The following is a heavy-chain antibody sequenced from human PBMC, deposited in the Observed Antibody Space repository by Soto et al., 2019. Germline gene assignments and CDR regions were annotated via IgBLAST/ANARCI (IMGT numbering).Heavy chain of an antibody. CDR2: IAPGDSDT. CDR3: ARQLPGKLDV. V-gene: IGHV5-10-1*01. Sequence: GESLKISCXASGYSFTNHLITWVRQVPGRGLEWMGRIAPGDSDTRYNPSFQGHVTLSTDRSISTVYLQWSSLKASDTAIYFCARQLPGKLDVWGQGTTVTVSS. D-gene: IGHD1-1*01. J-gene: IGHJ6*02. CDR1: GYSFTNHL.